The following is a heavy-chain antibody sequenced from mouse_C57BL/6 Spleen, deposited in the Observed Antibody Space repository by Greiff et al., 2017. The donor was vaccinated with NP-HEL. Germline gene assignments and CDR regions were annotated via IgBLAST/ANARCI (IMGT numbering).Heavy chain of an antibody. V-gene: IGHV5-9-1*02. Sequence: VESGEGLVKPGGSLKLSCAASGFTFSSYAMSWVRQTPEKRLEWVAYISSGGDYIYYADTVKGRFTISRDNARNTLYLQMSSLKSEDTAMYYCTRVGDYGDYYAMDYWGQGTSVTVSS. CDR3: TRVGDYGDYYAMDY. CDR1: GFTFSSYA. CDR2: ISSGGDYI. D-gene: IGHD2-4*01. J-gene: IGHJ4*01.